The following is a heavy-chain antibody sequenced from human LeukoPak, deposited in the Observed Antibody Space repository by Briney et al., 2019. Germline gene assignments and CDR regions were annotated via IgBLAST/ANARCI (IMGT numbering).Heavy chain of an antibody. CDR3: ARDRILLTYYYDSSGYYYTFNYFDY. J-gene: IGHJ4*02. D-gene: IGHD3-22*01. V-gene: IGHV3-23*01. CDR2: ITGSGDST. Sequence: GGSLRLSCAVSGFTFSDYAMTWVRQAPGKELEWVSAITGSGDSTYYAHSVKGRFSISRDNAKNSLYLQMNSLRAEDTAVYYCARDRILLTYYYDSSGYYYTFNYFDYWGQGTLVTVSS. CDR1: GFTFSDYA.